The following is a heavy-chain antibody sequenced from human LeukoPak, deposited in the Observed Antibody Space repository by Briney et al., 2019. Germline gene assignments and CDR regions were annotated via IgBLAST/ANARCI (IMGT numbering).Heavy chain of an antibody. V-gene: IGHV1-46*01. CDR1: GYTFSNNY. D-gene: IGHD6-13*01. CDR3: ARDLYSSSPIP. J-gene: IGHJ5*02. CDR2: INPSGGST. Sequence: ASVKVSCKASGYTFSNNYMHWVRQAPGQGLEWMGIINPSGGSTSYAQKFQGRVTMTRDTSTSTVYMELSSLRSEDTAVYYCARDLYSSSPIPWGQGTLVTVSS.